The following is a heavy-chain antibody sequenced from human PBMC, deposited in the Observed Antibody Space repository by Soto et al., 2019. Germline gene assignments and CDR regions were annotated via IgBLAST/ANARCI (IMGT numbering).Heavy chain of an antibody. V-gene: IGHV4-39*01. CDR1: GGSISSSSYY. CDR2: IYYSGST. Sequence: SETLSLTCTVSGGSISSSSYYWGWIRQPPGKGLEWIGSIYYSGSTYYNPSLKSRVTISVDTSKNQFSLKLSSVTAADTAVYYCARGGGRDYYGSGSYLIFDYWGQGTLVTVSS. J-gene: IGHJ4*02. CDR3: ARGGGRDYYGSGSYLIFDY. D-gene: IGHD3-10*01.